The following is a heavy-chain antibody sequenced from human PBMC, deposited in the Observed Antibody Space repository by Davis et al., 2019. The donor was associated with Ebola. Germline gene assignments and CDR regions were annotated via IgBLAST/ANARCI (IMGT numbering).Heavy chain of an antibody. D-gene: IGHD1-26*01. J-gene: IGHJ4*02. CDR3: ARDTSF. V-gene: IGHV4-34*01. Sequence: GSLRLSCTVSGGSISSYYWSWIRQPPGKGLEWIGEINHSGSTNYNPSLKSRVTISVDTSKNQFSLKLSSVTAADTAVYYCARDTSFWGQGTLVTVSS. CDR1: GGSISSYY. CDR2: INHSGST.